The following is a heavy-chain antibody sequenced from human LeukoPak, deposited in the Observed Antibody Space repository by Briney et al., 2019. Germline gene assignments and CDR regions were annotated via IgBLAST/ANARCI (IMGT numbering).Heavy chain of an antibody. V-gene: IGHV4-39*01. CDR1: GGSIIRSSHY. Sequence: PSETLSLICTVSGGSIIRSSHYWAWIRQPPGKGLEWIGHIYYSGSPYYSPSLKSRVTISVDPSKNQFSLKMSYVTAADTAVYHCATVEGATWGQSTLLTVSS. CDR3: ATVEGAT. J-gene: IGHJ1*01. CDR2: IYYSGSP. D-gene: IGHD4/OR15-4a*01.